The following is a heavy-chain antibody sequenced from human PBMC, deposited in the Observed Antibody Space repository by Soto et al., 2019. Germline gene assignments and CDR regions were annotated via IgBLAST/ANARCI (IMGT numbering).Heavy chain of an antibody. Sequence: GSLRLYCAACGFMFSDHYMDWVRQAPGKGLEWVGRTKNKAQDYTTEYAGSVKGRFTISRDDSKNAFYLQMNSLKTEDTAVYYCARELMTTVTYFDYWGQGNLVTVSS. D-gene: IGHD4-17*01. CDR2: TKNKAQDYTT. V-gene: IGHV3-72*01. CDR3: ARELMTTVTYFDY. CDR1: GFMFSDHY. J-gene: IGHJ4*02.